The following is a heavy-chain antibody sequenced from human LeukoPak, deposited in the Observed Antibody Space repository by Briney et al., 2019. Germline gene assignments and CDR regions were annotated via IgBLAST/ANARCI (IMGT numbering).Heavy chain of an antibody. CDR1: GFTFNSYS. CDR3: ASGMGSSSTRDY. Sequence: PGGSLRLSCAASGFTFNSYSMNWVRQAPGKGLEWVSSISSSSSRIYYADSVKGRFTISRDNAKNSLYLQMNSLRAEDTAVYFCASGMGSSSTRDYWGQGTLVTVSS. D-gene: IGHD6-13*01. V-gene: IGHV3-21*01. CDR2: ISSSSSRI. J-gene: IGHJ4*02.